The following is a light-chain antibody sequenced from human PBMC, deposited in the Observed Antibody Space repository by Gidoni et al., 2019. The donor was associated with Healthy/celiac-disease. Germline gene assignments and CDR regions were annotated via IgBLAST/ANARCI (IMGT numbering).Light chain of an antibody. V-gene: IGLV2-14*01. CDR2: EVS. J-gene: IGLJ2*01. CDR3: SSYTSSSTLG. Sequence: QSALTQPASVSGSPGQSITISCTGTSSDVGGYHYVSWYQQHPGKAPKLMIYEVSNRPSGVSTRFSGSKSGNTASLTISGLQAEDEADYYCSSYTSSSTLGFGGGTKLTVL. CDR1: SSDVGGYHY.